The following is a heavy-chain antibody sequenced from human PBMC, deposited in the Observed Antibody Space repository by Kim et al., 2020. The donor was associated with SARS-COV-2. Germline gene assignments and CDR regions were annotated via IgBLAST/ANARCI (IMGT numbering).Heavy chain of an antibody. CDR3: AGLLSSGWYSFDS. CDR2: IYYSGST. J-gene: IGHJ4*02. CDR1: GGSISSYY. Sequence: SETLSLTCTVSGGSISSYYWSWIRQPPGKGLEWIGYIYYSGSTNYNPSLKSRVTISIDTSKNQFSLKLSSVTAADTAVYYCAGLLSSGWYSFDSWGQGTLVTVSS. V-gene: IGHV4-59*01. D-gene: IGHD6-19*01.